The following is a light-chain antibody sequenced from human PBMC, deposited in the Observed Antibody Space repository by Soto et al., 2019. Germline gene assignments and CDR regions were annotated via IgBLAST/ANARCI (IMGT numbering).Light chain of an antibody. CDR2: AAS. CDR1: QRVNSAH. Sequence: EIVLTQSPGTLSLSPGERATLSCRTSQRVNSAHLAWYRQRPGKTPSLLIYAASKRAAGTPDRFSGGGTGTDFTLTISRLEPEDFAMYFCQHYGWSPQFGQGTKLEI. V-gene: IGKV3-20*01. J-gene: IGKJ2*01. CDR3: QHYGWSPQ.